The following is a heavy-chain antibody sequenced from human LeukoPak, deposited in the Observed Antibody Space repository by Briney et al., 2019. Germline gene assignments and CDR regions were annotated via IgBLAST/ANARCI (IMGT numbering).Heavy chain of an antibody. CDR1: GXTFSNYG. CDR3: ARDHYSSYDWDIQVDAFDI. Sequence: PGGSLRLSCAGSGXTFSNYGMHWVRQAPGKGLEWVSGINWNGGSTGYADSVKGRFTISRDNAKNSLYLQMNSLRAEDTALYYCARDHYSSYDWDIQVDAFDIWGQGTMVTVSS. D-gene: IGHD5-12*01. V-gene: IGHV3-20*04. J-gene: IGHJ3*02. CDR2: INWNGGST.